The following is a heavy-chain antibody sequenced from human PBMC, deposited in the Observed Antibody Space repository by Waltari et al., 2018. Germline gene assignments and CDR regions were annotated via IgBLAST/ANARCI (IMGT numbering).Heavy chain of an antibody. V-gene: IGHV4-39*01. CDR2: IYYSGST. J-gene: IGHJ4*02. CDR1: GGSISSSSYY. CDR3: ARHGSTVTTTDFDY. D-gene: IGHD4-4*01. Sequence: QLQLQESGPGLVKPSATLSLTCTVSGGSISSSSYYWGWIRQPPGKGLEWIGSIYYSGSTYYNPSLKSRVTISVDTSKNQFSLKLSSVTAADTAVYYCARHGSTVTTTDFDYWGQGTLVTVSS.